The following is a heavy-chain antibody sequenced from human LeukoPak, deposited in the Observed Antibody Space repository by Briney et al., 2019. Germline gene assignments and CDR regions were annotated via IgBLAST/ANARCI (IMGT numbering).Heavy chain of an antibody. CDR1: GYTFTSYG. CDR2: ISAYNGNT. Sequence: ASVKVSCKASGYTFTSYGISWVRQAPGQGLEWMGWISAYNGNTNYAQKLQGRVTMTTDTSTSTAYMELRSLRSEDTAVYYCCLVVVPAAVDYWGQGTLVTVSS. CDR3: CLVVVPAAVDY. J-gene: IGHJ4*02. D-gene: IGHD2-2*01. V-gene: IGHV1-18*04.